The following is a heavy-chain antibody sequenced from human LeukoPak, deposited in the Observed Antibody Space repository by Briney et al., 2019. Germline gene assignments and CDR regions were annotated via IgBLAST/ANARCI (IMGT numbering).Heavy chain of an antibody. CDR2: IKQDGSEK. CDR1: GFTFSSYW. CDR3: ARVFNIKSSGTPFKYYFDY. D-gene: IGHD6-13*01. V-gene: IGHV3-7*01. J-gene: IGHJ4*02. Sequence: GGSLRLSCAACGFTFSSYWMSWVRQAPGKGLEWVANIKQDGSEKYYVDSVKGRFTISRDNAKNSLYLQMNSLRAEDTAVYYCARVFNIKSSGTPFKYYFDYWGQGTLVTVSS.